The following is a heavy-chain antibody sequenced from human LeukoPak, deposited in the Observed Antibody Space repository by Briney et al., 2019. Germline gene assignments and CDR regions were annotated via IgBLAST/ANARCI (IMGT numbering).Heavy chain of an antibody. D-gene: IGHD6-13*01. CDR2: ISGSGSRT. J-gene: IGHJ4*02. CDR3: AKLSGQQQLDDY. Sequence: GGSLRLSCAASGFTFSTYSMNWVRQAPGKGLEWVSFISGSGSRTSYAYSVKGRFTISRDNHKNTLYLKMNSLRDEDTAVYYCAKLSGQQQLDDYWGQGTLVTVSS. CDR1: GFTFSTYS. V-gene: IGHV3-23*01.